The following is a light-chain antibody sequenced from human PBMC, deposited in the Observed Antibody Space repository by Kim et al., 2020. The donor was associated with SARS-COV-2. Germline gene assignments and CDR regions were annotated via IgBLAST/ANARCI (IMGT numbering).Light chain of an antibody. CDR1: SLRSYY. CDR3: TSRDSNDNVV. J-gene: IGLJ2*01. Sequence: SSELTQDPAVSVALGQTVRITCQGDSLRSYYATWYQQKPGQAPILVIYGKNNRPPGIPDRFSGSSSGNTASLTITGTQAGDEADYYCTSRDSNDNVVFGGGTQLTVL. V-gene: IGLV3-19*01. CDR2: GKN.